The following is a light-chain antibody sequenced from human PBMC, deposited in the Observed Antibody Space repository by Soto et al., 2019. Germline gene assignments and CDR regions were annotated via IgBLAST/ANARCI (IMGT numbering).Light chain of an antibody. CDR3: QHADSFPLIT. Sequence: DIQFTQSPSFLSASVGDRVTITCRASQGISSYLALYQQKPGKAPKLLIYKASTLKSGVPSRFSGSGSGTEFTLTISSLQPEDFATYYCQHADSFPLITFGQGTRLEIK. J-gene: IGKJ5*01. CDR1: QGISSY. CDR2: KAS. V-gene: IGKV1-9*01.